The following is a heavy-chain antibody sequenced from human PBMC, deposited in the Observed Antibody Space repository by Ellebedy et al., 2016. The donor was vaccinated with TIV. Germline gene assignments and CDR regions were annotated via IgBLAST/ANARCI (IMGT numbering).Heavy chain of an antibody. D-gene: IGHD1-26*01. CDR2: ISDSGSNK. Sequence: GESLKISCAASGFTFSDYYMSWVRQAPGKELEWVSYISDSGSNKNYADSVKGRITISRDNAKNSLYLQINSLRAEDTAVYYCAKGVGATWYRGFDYWGQGTLVTVSS. CDR3: AKGVGATWYRGFDY. V-gene: IGHV3-11*01. CDR1: GFTFSDYY. J-gene: IGHJ4*02.